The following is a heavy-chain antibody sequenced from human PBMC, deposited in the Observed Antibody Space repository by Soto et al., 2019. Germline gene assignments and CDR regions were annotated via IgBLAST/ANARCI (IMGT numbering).Heavy chain of an antibody. D-gene: IGHD3-10*01. J-gene: IGHJ5*02. V-gene: IGHV4-59*01. CDR1: GGSIIGYH. Sequence: PSETLSLTCTVSGGSIIGYHWSLIRQSPGKGLEWIGSIPYSGRTKYNPSLTGRVTISVDMSKNQFSLKLSSVTAADTDTYYCAREWGTLYYGSENLFNWFDTWRQGTRATVPS. CDR2: IPYSGRT. CDR3: AREWGTLYYGSENLFNWFDT.